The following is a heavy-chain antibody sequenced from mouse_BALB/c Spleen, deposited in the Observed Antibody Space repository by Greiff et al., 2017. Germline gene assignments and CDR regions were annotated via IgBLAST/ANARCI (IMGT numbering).Heavy chain of an antibody. J-gene: IGHJ2*01. CDR1: GYTFTSYW. V-gene: IGHV1S126*01. D-gene: IGHD2-1*01. Sequence: QVQLQQPGAELVKPGASVKISCKASGYTFTSYWMNWVKQRPGQGLEWIGEIDPSDSYTNNNQKFKDKATLTVDKSSSTAYMQLSSLTSEDSAVYYCAREERYGNYFDYWGQGTTLTVSS. CDR2: IDPSDSYT. CDR3: AREERYGNYFDY.